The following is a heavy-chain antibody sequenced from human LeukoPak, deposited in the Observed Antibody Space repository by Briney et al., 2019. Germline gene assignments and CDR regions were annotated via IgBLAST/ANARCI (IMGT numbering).Heavy chain of an antibody. V-gene: IGHV3-7*01. J-gene: IGHJ6*01. CDR1: GFTFSSYW. Sequence: PGGSLRLSCAASGFTFSSYWMSWVRQAPGKGLEWVANIKQDGSEKYYVDSVKGRFTISRDNAKNSLYLQMNSLRAEDTAVYYCARVGGGSSYYYYGMDVGGQGPTVTVPS. CDR3: ARVGGGSSYYYYGMDV. CDR2: IKQDGSEK. D-gene: IGHD2-15*01.